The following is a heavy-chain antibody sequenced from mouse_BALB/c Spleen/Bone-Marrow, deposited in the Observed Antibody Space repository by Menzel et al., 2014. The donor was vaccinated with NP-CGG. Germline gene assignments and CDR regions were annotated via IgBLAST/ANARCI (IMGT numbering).Heavy chain of an antibody. CDR2: IYPGSGST. Sequence: VNVVESGPELVKPGASVKMSCKASGYTFTDYVISWVKQRTGQGLEWIGEIYPGSGSTYYNEKFKGKATLTADKSSNTAYMQLSSLTSEDSAVYFCARYYDYDWYFDVWGAGTTVTVSS. CDR1: GYTFTDYV. D-gene: IGHD2-4*01. J-gene: IGHJ1*01. CDR3: ARYYDYDWYFDV. V-gene: IGHV1-77*01.